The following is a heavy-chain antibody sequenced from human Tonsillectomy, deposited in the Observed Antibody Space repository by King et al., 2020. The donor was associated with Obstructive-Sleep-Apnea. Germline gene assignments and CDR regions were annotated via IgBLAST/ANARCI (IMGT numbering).Heavy chain of an antibody. Sequence: VQLQQWGAGLLKPSETLSLICAVDGGSFSDYYWSWIRQPPGKGLEWIGEINHSGSTNYNPSLKSRLSISVDMSKNQFSLKLTSVTAADTAVYYCATGSGAADVNWFDPWGQGALVTVSS. J-gene: IGHJ5*02. D-gene: IGHD6-13*01. V-gene: IGHV4-34*01. CDR3: ATGSGAADVNWFDP. CDR2: INHSGST. CDR1: GGSFSDYY.